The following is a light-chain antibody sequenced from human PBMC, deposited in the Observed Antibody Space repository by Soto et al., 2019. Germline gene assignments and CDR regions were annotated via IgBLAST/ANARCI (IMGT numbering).Light chain of an antibody. CDR1: QSLLHSNGYNY. J-gene: IGKJ1*01. CDR2: LGS. V-gene: IGKV2-28*01. Sequence: DIVMTQSPLSLPVIPGEPASISCRSSQSLLHSNGYNYLDWYLQKPGQSPQLLIYLGSNRASGVPDRFSGSGSGTDFTLNISRVEAEDVGVYYCMQALQTPWTFGQGTKVEIK. CDR3: MQALQTPWT.